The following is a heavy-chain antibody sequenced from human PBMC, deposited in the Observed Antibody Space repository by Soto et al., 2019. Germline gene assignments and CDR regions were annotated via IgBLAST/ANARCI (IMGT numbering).Heavy chain of an antibody. V-gene: IGHV1-69*12. J-gene: IGHJ4*02. CDR2: IIPIFGTA. D-gene: IGHD3-10*01. Sequence: QVQLVQSGAEVKKPGSSVKVSCKASGGTFSSYAISWVRQAPGQGLEWMGGIIPIFGTANYAQKFQGRVTITADESTSRGDMELSSVGSEDTAVYYCAREIEESGEDGGGGSGYWGRGALGTVSS. CDR1: GGTFSSYA. CDR3: AREIEESGEDGGGGSGY.